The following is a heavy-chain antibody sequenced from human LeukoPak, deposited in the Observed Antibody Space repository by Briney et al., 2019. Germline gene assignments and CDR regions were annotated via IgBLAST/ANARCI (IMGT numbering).Heavy chain of an antibody. D-gene: IGHD3-22*01. CDR2: IYTGGST. CDR3: ARDTDSPHYYDSSGYLRAEAFDI. Sequence: SETLSLTCTVSGGSISSYYWSWIRQPAGKGLEWIGRIYTGGSTNYNPSLRSRVTMSVDTSKNQFSLKLSSVTAADTAVYYCARDTDSPHYYDSSGYLRAEAFDIWGQGIMVTVSS. J-gene: IGHJ3*02. CDR1: GGSISSYY. V-gene: IGHV4-4*07.